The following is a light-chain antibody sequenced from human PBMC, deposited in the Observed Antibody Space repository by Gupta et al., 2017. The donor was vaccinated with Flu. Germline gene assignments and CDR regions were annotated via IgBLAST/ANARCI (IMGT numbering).Light chain of an antibody. J-gene: IGKJ1*01. CDR3: QQYNNWPPWT. Sequence: EIVITHSTATMFVSPGESATLSCRASQSVSSNLAWYQQKPGQAPRLLIYGASTRATGIPARFSGSGSGTEFTLTISSLQSEDFAVYYCQQYNNWPPWTFGQGTKVEIK. CDR2: GAS. V-gene: IGKV3-15*01. CDR1: QSVSSN.